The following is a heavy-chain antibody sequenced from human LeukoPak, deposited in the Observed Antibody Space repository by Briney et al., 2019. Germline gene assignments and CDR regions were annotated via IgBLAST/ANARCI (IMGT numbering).Heavy chain of an antibody. CDR1: GFTFSDYA. J-gene: IGHJ4*02. D-gene: IGHD5-18*01. Sequence: GGSLRLSCAASGFTFSDYAMAWVRQAPGKGLEWVAFIRYDGSNKYYADSVKGRFTISRDNSKNTLYLQMNNLRAEDTAVYYCAKFGVGYSYSKYWGQGTLVTVSS. V-gene: IGHV3-30*02. CDR3: AKFGVGYSYSKY. CDR2: IRYDGSNK.